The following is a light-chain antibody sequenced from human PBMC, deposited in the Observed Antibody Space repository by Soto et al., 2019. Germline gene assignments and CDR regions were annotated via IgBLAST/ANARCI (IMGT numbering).Light chain of an antibody. CDR2: GAS. Sequence: EIVMTQSPATLSVSPGERATLSCRASQSVNINLAWYQQKPGQAPRLLIYGASTRATGIPARFSGSGSGTDFTLTISSLQSEDFAVYYCQHSDNWPLTFGGGTKVDIK. CDR3: QHSDNWPLT. J-gene: IGKJ4*01. CDR1: QSVNIN. V-gene: IGKV3-15*01.